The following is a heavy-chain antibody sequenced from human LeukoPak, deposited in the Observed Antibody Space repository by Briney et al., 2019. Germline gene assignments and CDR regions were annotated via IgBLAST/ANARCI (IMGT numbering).Heavy chain of an antibody. J-gene: IGHJ3*02. V-gene: IGHV5-51*01. CDR2: FYPGDSDT. CDR1: GYSFTIYW. D-gene: IGHD1-26*01. Sequence: GESLKIPCKRSGYSFTIYWIGWVRQMPGKGLEWMGIFYPGDSDTRYSPSYQGQVTISADESISTAYLQWSSLKASDTAMYYCARPLNSGGGAFDIWGQGTMVTVSS. CDR3: ARPLNSGGGAFDI.